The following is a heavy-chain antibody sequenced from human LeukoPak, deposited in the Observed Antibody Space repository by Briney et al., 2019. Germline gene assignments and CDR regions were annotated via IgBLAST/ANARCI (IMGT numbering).Heavy chain of an antibody. J-gene: IGHJ4*02. CDR2: INHSGST. Sequence: WETLTLTCAVYGGSFSGYYWSWIRQPPGKGLEWIGEINHSGSTNYNPSLKSRVTISVDTSKNQFSLKLSSVTAADTAVYYCARGIVVVPSYFDYCGQGTLLADSS. D-gene: IGHD3-22*01. CDR1: GGSFSGYY. CDR3: ARGIVVVPSYFDY. V-gene: IGHV4-34*01.